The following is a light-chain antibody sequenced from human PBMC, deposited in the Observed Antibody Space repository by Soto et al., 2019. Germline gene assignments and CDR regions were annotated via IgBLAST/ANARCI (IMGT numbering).Light chain of an antibody. CDR2: EVS. Sequence: ALTQPASVSGSPGQSITISCSGTSSDVGSYDHVAWYQQFPGKTPKLMIYEVSNRPSGVSSRFSGSKSGNTASLTISGLQAEDEADYYCISYTGSSTSYVFGSGTRVTVL. V-gene: IGLV2-14*01. CDR3: ISYTGSSTSYV. CDR1: SSDVGSYDH. J-gene: IGLJ1*01.